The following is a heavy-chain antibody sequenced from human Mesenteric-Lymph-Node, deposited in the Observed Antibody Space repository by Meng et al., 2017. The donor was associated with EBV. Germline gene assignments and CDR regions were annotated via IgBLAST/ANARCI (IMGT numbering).Heavy chain of an antibody. CDR1: GYTFTTYG. CDR2: ISGYNGNA. J-gene: IGHJ4*02. CDR3: ARGYTGYAFLDY. D-gene: IGHD5-12*01. Sequence: QVEVVQSGVEVKKPGASMKVSCKASGYTFTTYGITWVRQAPGQGLEWMGWISGYNGNANYAQKLQGRVTMTTDTSTSTVHMELRSLRSDDTAVYYCARGYTGYAFLDYWGQGILVTVSS. V-gene: IGHV1-18*01.